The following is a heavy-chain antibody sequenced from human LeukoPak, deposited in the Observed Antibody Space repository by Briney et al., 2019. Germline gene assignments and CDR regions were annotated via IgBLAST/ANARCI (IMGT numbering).Heavy chain of an antibody. J-gene: IGHJ6*03. V-gene: IGHV3-48*04. CDR3: TRDGGGHLGEWNYYYYMDV. D-gene: IGHD3-10*01. CDR1: GFTLSSYS. Sequence: GGSLRLSCAASGFTLSSYSMNWVRQAPGKGLEWVAYISSTTRTIHYADSVEGRFAISRDNAKNSLYLQMNSLRAEDTALYYCTRDGGGHLGEWNYYYYMDVWGKGTTVTVSS. CDR2: ISSTTRTI.